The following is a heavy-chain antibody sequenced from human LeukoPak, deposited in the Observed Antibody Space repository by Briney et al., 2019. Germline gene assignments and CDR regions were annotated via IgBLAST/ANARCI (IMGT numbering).Heavy chain of an antibody. J-gene: IGHJ6*03. CDR1: GFTFSDYY. CDR2: ISSSGSTI. V-gene: IGHV3-11*04. Sequence: SGGSLRLSCAASGFTFSDYYMSWIRQAPGKGLEWVSYISSSGSTIYYADSVKGRFTISRDNAKNSLYLQMNSLRAEDTAVYCCARERPDYYYYMDVWGKGTTVTVSS. CDR3: ARERPDYYYYMDV. D-gene: IGHD1-14*01.